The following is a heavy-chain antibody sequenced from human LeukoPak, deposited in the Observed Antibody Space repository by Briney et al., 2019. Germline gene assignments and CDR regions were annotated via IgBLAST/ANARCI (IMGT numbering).Heavy chain of an antibody. CDR1: GLTFSRYA. CDR3: AKGDGYNSAFDI. D-gene: IGHD5-24*01. Sequence: PGGSLRLSCAASGLTFSRYAMSWVRQAPGKGLEWVSGISGGGDTTHHTDSVKGQFTIARDNSNDTLYLQMNGLRVEDTAVYYCAKGDGYNSAFDIWGQGTMVTVSS. V-gene: IGHV3-23*01. CDR2: ISGGGDTT. J-gene: IGHJ3*02.